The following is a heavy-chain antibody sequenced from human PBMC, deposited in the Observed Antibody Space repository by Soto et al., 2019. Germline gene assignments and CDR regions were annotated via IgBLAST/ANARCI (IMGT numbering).Heavy chain of an antibody. CDR2: IYYSGST. CDR3: ARLFYDSSGYYYFDY. Sequence: SETLSLTCTVSGGSISSSYWSWIRQPPGKGLEWIGHIYYSGSTNYNPTLKSRATISVDTSKNQFSLELSSVTAADTAVFYCARLFYDSSGYYYFDYWGQRTLVTVSS. CDR1: GGSISSSY. J-gene: IGHJ4*02. V-gene: IGHV4-59*08. D-gene: IGHD3-22*01.